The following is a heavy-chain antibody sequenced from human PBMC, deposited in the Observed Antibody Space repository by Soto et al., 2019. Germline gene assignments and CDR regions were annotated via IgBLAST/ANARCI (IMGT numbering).Heavy chain of an antibody. CDR2: IYYSGST. Sequence: PSETLSLTCTVSGGSISSSSYYWGWIRQPPGKGLEWIGSIYYSGSTYYNPSLKSRVTISVDTSKNQFSLKLSSVTAADTAVYYCARFGPSSVPFEPAEDYYYYGMDVWGQGTTVT. CDR3: ARFGPSSVPFEPAEDYYYYGMDV. V-gene: IGHV4-39*01. D-gene: IGHD6-19*01. CDR1: GGSISSSSYY. J-gene: IGHJ6*02.